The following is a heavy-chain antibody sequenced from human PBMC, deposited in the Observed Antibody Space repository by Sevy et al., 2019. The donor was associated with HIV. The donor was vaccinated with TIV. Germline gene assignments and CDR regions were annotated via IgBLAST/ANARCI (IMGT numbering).Heavy chain of an antibody. CDR2: IFFSGNT. CDR3: VRRGGLVDRAFDS. V-gene: IGHV4-39*01. CDR1: GGSISRSSYD. J-gene: IGHJ4*02. D-gene: IGHD3-10*01. Sequence: SETLSLTCTVSGGSISRSSYDWGWIRQPPGKGLEWIGSIFFSGNTYYNPSLNSRVTISVDMSKNQFVLKVNALTAADTATYYCVRRGGLVDRAFDSWGQGTLVTVSS.